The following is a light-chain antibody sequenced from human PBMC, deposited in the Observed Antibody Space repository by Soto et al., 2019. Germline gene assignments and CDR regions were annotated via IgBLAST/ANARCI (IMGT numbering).Light chain of an antibody. V-gene: IGLV2-14*01. Sequence: QSVLTQPASVSGSPGQSITISCTGTSSDVGHYNFVSWYQQHPGKAPKLIIYEVSHRPSGVSNRFSASKSGNTASLTISGLQIEDEADYYCSSYSSSSPVVLGGGTKLTVL. J-gene: IGLJ2*01. CDR1: SSDVGHYNF. CDR3: SSYSSSSPVV. CDR2: EVS.